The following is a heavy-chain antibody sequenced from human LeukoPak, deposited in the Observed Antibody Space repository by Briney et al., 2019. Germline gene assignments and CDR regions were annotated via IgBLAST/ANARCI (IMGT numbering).Heavy chain of an antibody. CDR1: GFTFSNFV. CDR3: ARASSWHPLREYWFDP. Sequence: PGWSLRLSFASSGFTFSNFVMHWVRQAPGKGLEGVAFIRFDGTSEFYADSVKARFTISRDNSQNTLYLQMNSLRAEDTAVYYCARASSWHPLREYWFDPWGQGTLVTVSS. CDR2: IRFDGTSE. J-gene: IGHJ5*02. V-gene: IGHV3-30*02. D-gene: IGHD3-10*01.